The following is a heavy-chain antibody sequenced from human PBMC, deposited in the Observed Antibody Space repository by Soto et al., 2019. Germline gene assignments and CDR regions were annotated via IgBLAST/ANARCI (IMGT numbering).Heavy chain of an antibody. J-gene: IGHJ4*02. D-gene: IGHD3-3*01. CDR2: INPENGGT. CDR3: GWFGGNFDF. V-gene: IGHV1-2*02. Sequence: QVQLVQSGAEVKKPGASVKVSCQTSGYTFTGYSIHWVRQAPGHGLEWMGWINPENGGTNYAQKFQGRVTMSRDTSIDTAYMDLSSLRSDDTAVYFCGWFGGNFDFWGQGTLVTVSS. CDR1: GYTFTGYS.